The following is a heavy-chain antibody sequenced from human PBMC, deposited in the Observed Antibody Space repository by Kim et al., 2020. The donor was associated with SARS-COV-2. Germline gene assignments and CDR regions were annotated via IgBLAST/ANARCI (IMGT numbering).Heavy chain of an antibody. J-gene: IGHJ6*02. D-gene: IGHD5-12*01. CDR1: GYTLTELS. V-gene: IGHV1-24*01. CDR3: ATGGWLRFGSPYYYYGMDV. Sequence: ASVKVSCKVSGYTLTELSMHWVRQAPGKGLEWMGGFDPEDGETIYAQKFQGRVTMTEDTSTDTAYMELSSLRSEDTAVYYCATGGWLRFGSPYYYYGMDVWGQGTTVTVSS. CDR2: FDPEDGET.